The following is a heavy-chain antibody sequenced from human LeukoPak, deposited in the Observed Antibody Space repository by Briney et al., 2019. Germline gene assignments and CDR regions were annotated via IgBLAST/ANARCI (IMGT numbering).Heavy chain of an antibody. CDR2: ISYSGKT. CDR1: GGSISTYY. CDR3: ARTKWLQLPNPFDY. V-gene: IGHV4-59*01. D-gene: IGHD5-24*01. Sequence: PSETLSLTCTISGGSISTYYWSWIRQPPGKRLEWIGYISYSGKTNYNPSLQSRVTISLDTSKIQFSLNVTSVTAADTAVYYCARTKWLQLPNPFDYWGQGTLVTVSS. J-gene: IGHJ4*02.